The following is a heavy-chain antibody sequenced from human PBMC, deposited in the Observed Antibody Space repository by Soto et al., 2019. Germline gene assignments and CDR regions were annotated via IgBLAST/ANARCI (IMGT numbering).Heavy chain of an antibody. CDR3: ARRGFDY. CDR2: INPSNGRT. V-gene: IGHV1-46*01. Sequence: GASVKVSCKASGYAFSGNYIHWVRQAPGQGLEWMGVINPSNGRTTYAQNFQDRVTMTRDTSTSTVYIELRSLSSDDTAVYYCARRGFDYWG. CDR1: GYAFSGNY. J-gene: IGHJ4*01.